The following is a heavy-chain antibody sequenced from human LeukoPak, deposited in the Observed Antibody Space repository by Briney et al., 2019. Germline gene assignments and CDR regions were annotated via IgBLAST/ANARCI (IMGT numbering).Heavy chain of an antibody. D-gene: IGHD1-26*01. CDR1: GFTFDDYA. Sequence: GRSLRLSCAASGFTFDDYAMHWVRQAPGKGLEWVSGISWNSGSIGYADSVKGRFTISRDNAKNSLYLQMNSLRAEDTALYYCAKLGSGSPRDAFDIWGQGTMVTVSS. V-gene: IGHV3-9*01. CDR3: AKLGSGSPRDAFDI. J-gene: IGHJ3*02. CDR2: ISWNSGSI.